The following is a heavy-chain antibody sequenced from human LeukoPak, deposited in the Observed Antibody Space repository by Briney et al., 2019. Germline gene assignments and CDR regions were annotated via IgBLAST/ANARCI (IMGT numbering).Heavy chain of an antibody. CDR3: ARAYASFFDY. D-gene: IGHD2-2*01. J-gene: IGHJ4*02. CDR2: ISSSSYI. Sequence: GGSLRLSCAASGFTFSSYSMNWVRQAPGKGLEWVSSISSSSYIYYADSVKGRFTISRDNAKNSLYLEMNSLRAEDTAVYYCARAYASFFDYWGQGTLVTVSS. V-gene: IGHV3-21*01. CDR1: GFTFSSYS.